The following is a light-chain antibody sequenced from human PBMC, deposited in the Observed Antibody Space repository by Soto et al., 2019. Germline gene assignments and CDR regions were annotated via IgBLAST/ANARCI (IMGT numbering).Light chain of an antibody. V-gene: IGKV3-11*01. CDR2: DAS. CDR3: QQRSNWPPT. Sequence: EIVLTQSPATLSLSPGERATLPCRASQSVTSYLAWYQQKPGQAPRLLIYDASNRATGIPARFSGSGSGTDFTLTISSLEPEDFAFYYCQQRSNWPPTFGQGTKV. J-gene: IGKJ1*01. CDR1: QSVTSY.